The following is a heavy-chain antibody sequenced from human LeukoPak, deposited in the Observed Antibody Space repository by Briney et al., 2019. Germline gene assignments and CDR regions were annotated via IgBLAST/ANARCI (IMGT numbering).Heavy chain of an antibody. D-gene: IGHD3-22*01. CDR2: ISSSSSAI. CDR1: GFTFSSYS. CDR3: ARGYYDSSGYLAFDI. Sequence: GGSLRLSCAASGFTFSSYSMNWVRQAPGKGLEWISYISSSSSAIHNADSVKGRFTISRDNAKNSLYLQMNSLRAEDTAVYYCARGYYDSSGYLAFDIWGQGTMVTVSS. V-gene: IGHV3-48*01. J-gene: IGHJ3*02.